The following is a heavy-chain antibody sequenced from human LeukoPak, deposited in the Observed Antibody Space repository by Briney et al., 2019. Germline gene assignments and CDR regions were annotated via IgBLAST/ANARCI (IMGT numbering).Heavy chain of an antibody. J-gene: IGHJ3*02. CDR1: GFTFSSYE. Sequence: AGGSLRLSCAASGFTFSSYEMNWVRQAPGKGLEWVSYISSSGSTIYYADSVKGRFTISRDNAKNSLYLQMNSLTAEDTAVYYCVKVGPTYSLGAFDIWGQGTMVTVSS. D-gene: IGHD1-26*01. V-gene: IGHV3-48*03. CDR2: ISSSGSTI. CDR3: VKVGPTYSLGAFDI.